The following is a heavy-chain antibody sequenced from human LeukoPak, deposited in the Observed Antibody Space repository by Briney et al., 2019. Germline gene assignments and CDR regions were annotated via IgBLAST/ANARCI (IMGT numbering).Heavy chain of an antibody. CDR3: ARGGDRSFDY. J-gene: IGHJ4*02. CDR1: GVSTSSNLW. CDR2: IHHSGSI. V-gene: IGHV4-4*02. D-gene: IGHD3-10*01. Sequence: ASETLSLTCAVSGVSTSSNLWWTWVRQPPGKGLEWIAEIHHSGSINYNPSLKSRVTISVDKAKNQFSLNLNSVTAADTAVYYCARGGDRSFDYWGQGTLVTVSS.